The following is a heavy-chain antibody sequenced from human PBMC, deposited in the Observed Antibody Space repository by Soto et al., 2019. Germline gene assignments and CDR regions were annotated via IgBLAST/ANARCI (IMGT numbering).Heavy chain of an antibody. CDR2: IYYSGST. CDR1: GGSISSSSYY. V-gene: IGHV4-39*01. CDR3: ARLAYYYGSGVDY. J-gene: IGHJ4*02. D-gene: IGHD3-10*01. Sequence: PSETLSLTCTVSGGSISSSSYYWGWIRQPPGKGLEWIGSIYYSGSTYYNPSLKSRVTISVDTSKNQFSLKLSSVTAADTAVYYCARLAYYYGSGVDYWGQGTLVTVS.